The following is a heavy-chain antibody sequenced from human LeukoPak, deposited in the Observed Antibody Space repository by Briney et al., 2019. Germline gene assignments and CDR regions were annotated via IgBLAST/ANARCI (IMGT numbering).Heavy chain of an antibody. CDR1: GGTFSSYA. Sequence: SAKVSCKASGGTFSSYAISWVRQAPGQGLEWMGGIIPIFGTANYAQKFQGRVTITADESTSTAYMELSSLRSGDTAVYYCARSGGRDYGMDVWGQGTTVTVSS. CDR3: ARSGGRDYGMDV. CDR2: IIPIFGTA. V-gene: IGHV1-69*13. D-gene: IGHD2-15*01. J-gene: IGHJ6*02.